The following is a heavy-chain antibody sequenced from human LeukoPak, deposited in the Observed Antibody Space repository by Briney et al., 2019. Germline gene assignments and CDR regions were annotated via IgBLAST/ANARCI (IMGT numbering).Heavy chain of an antibody. D-gene: IGHD2-8*01. V-gene: IGHV4-39*01. J-gene: IGHJ5*02. Sequence: SETLSLTCTVSGGSISSSSYYWGWIRQPPGKGLEWIGSIYYSGSTYYNPSLKSRVTISVDTSKNQFSLKLSSVTAADTAVYYCARGEAAPRTNGVFYNWFDPWGQGTLVTVSS. CDR2: IYYSGST. CDR3: ARGEAAPRTNGVFYNWFDP. CDR1: GGSISSSSYY.